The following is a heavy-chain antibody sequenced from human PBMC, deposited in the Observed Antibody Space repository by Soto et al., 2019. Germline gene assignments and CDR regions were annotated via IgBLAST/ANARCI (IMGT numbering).Heavy chain of an antibody. D-gene: IGHD2-2*01. Sequence: PGGSLRLSCAASGFTFSSYAMSWVRQAPGKGLEWVSAISGSGGSTYYADSVKGRFTISRDNSKNTLYLQMNSLRAEDTAVYYCAKASQSPPVPAASNDRNYYYYYMDVWGKGTTVTVSS. V-gene: IGHV3-23*01. CDR3: AKASQSPPVPAASNDRNYYYYYMDV. CDR2: ISGSGGST. CDR1: GFTFSSYA. J-gene: IGHJ6*03.